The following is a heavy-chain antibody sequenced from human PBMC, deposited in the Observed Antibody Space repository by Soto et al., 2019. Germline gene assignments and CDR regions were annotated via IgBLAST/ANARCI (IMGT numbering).Heavy chain of an antibody. Sequence: QVQLQESGPGLVKPSQTLSLTCTVSGGSISSGDYYWSWIRQPPGKGLEWIGYIYYSGSTYYNPSLKSRVTISVDTFKNQFSLKLSSVTAADTAVYYCARTSEDTVTTQYFDYWGQGTLVTVSS. V-gene: IGHV4-30-4*01. D-gene: IGHD4-4*01. J-gene: IGHJ4*02. CDR1: GGSISSGDYY. CDR2: IYYSGST. CDR3: ARTSEDTVTTQYFDY.